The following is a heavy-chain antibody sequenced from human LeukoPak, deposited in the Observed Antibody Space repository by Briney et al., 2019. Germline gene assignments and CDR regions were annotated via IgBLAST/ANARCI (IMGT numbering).Heavy chain of an antibody. D-gene: IGHD6-13*01. CDR3: AREPSYSSSWYTSCDY. V-gene: IGHV3-48*01. CDR2: ITLSSSTM. Sequence: PGGSLRLSCAASGLNFNNYNMNWVRQAPGKGLEWVSYITLSSSTMYYADSVKGRFTISRDNAKNSLYLQMNSLRAEDTAVYYCAREPSYSSSWYTSCDYWGQGTLVTVSS. CDR1: GLNFNNYN. J-gene: IGHJ4*02.